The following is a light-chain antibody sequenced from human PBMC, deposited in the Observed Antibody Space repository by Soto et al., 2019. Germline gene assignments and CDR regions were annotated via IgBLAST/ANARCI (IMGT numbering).Light chain of an antibody. CDR3: QQYGSSSWT. V-gene: IGKV3-20*01. CDR1: QSVSSTY. J-gene: IGKJ1*01. CDR2: GAS. Sequence: EIVLTQSPGTLSLSPGERATLSCRASQSVSSTYLAWYQQKPGQAPRLLIYGASTRATGIPARFSGSGSGTEFTLTISSLQSEGFAVYYCQQYGSSSWTFGQGTKVDIK.